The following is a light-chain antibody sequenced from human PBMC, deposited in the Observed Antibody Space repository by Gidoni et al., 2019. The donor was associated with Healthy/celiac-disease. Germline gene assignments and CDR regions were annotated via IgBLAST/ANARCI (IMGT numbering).Light chain of an antibody. V-gene: IGLV2-14*01. CDR2: EVS. CDR1: SRDVGGYNY. Sequence: SALTQPDAVSGSPGQSITITCTGTSRDVGGYNYVAWYQHHPGKAPKLMIYEVSNRPSWVSNRFSGSKSGNTASLTISGLQAEDEADYYCSSYTSSSPWVFGGGTKLTVL. J-gene: IGLJ3*02. CDR3: SSYTSSSPWV.